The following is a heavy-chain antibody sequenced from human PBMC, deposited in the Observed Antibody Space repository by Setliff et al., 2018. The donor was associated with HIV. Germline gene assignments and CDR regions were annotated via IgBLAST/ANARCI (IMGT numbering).Heavy chain of an antibody. D-gene: IGHD3-16*02. CDR1: SGSISSSDFY. CDR2: IHHSGSS. V-gene: IGHV4-31*03. Sequence: SETLSLTCSVSSGSISSSDFYWNWIRQRPGKALEWIGYIHHSGSSSHNPSLKSRLTTSINASKSQFSLRLSSVTAADTAVYYCASGWVRQSRRFGGVIVLPPFDYWGQGTLVTVSS. J-gene: IGHJ4*02. CDR3: ASGWVRQSRRFGGVIVLPPFDY.